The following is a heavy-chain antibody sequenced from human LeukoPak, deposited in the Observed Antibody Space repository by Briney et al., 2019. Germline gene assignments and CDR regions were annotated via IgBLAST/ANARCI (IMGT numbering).Heavy chain of an antibody. CDR2: IYYSGNT. CDR1: GGSISRSSYY. Sequence: ASETRSLTCTVSGGSISRSSYYWGWIRQPPGKGLEWIGSIYYSGNTYYNPSLKSRVTISVDTSKNQFSLKLSSVTAADTAVYYCARKDYYYMDVWGKGTTVTVSS. V-gene: IGHV4-39*07. J-gene: IGHJ6*03. CDR3: ARKDYYYMDV.